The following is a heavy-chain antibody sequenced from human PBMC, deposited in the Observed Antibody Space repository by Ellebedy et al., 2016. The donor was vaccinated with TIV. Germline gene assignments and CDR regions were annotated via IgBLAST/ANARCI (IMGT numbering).Heavy chain of an antibody. V-gene: IGHV3-30*03. J-gene: IGHJ5*02. D-gene: IGHD6-13*01. CDR1: GLTFDDYD. CDR3: AREGSPLAAAGLS. CDR2: ISYDGSIE. Sequence: GESLKISCSASGLTFDDYDMHWVRPAPGMGLEWVAGISYDGSIEYYADSVKGRFTISRDNSKNTLYLQMNSLRADDTAVYYCAREGSPLAAAGLSWGQGTLVTVSS.